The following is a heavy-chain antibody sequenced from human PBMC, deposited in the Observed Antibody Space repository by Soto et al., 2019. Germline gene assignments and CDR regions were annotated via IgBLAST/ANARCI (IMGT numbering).Heavy chain of an antibody. D-gene: IGHD3-16*02. CDR1: GFPITSNY. CDR2: MNPNSGRT. J-gene: IGHJ6*02. V-gene: IGHV1-8*02. Sequence: AKVTCKESGFPITSNYMHWVRQATGQGLEWMGWMNPNSGRTAYAQKFQGRVTMTRSTSISTAYRELSSLRSEDTAVYYCARPHFYIWGSHRTILRYAMDVCGEGTMVSGSS. CDR3: ARPHFYIWGSHRTILRYAMDV.